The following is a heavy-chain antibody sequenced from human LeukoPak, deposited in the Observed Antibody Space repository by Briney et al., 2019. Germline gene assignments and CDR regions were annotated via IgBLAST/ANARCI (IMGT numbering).Heavy chain of an antibody. CDR1: GYTFTSYY. CDR3: ARDNRRWLQRNYCYYYMDV. CDR2: INLSGGST. J-gene: IGHJ6*03. V-gene: IGHV1-46*01. Sequence: ASVKVSCKASGYTFTSYYMHWVRQAPGQGLEWMGIINLSGGSTSYAQKFQGRVTMTRDMSTSTVYMELSRLRSDDTAVYYCARDNRRWLQRNYCYYYMDVWGKGTTVTISS. D-gene: IGHD5-24*01.